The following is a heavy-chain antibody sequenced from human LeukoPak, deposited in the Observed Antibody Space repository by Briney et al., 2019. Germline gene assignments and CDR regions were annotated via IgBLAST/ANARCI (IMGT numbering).Heavy chain of an antibody. CDR2: ISCDGSNK. CDR1: GFTISSYG. V-gene: IGHV3-30*18. CDR3: AKDGDYYDSSGYSPGWGT. J-gene: IGHJ4*02. D-gene: IGHD3-22*01. Sequence: GGSLRLSCAASGFTISSYGMHWVRQAPGKGLEWVAVISCDGSNKYYADPGKGRFTSSRDTSKNTLYLQMNSLRAEDTAVYYCAKDGDYYDSSGYSPGWGTWGQGALVTVSS.